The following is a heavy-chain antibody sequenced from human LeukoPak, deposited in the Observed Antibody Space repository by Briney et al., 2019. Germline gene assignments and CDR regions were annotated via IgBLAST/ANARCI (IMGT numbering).Heavy chain of an antibody. CDR3: ARDFHTEYSSSENFDY. V-gene: IGHV3-11*04. CDR1: GFTFSDYY. J-gene: IGHJ4*02. CDR2: ISSSGSTI. D-gene: IGHD6-6*01. Sequence: AGGSLRLSCAASGFTFSDYYMSWIRQAPGKGLEWVSYISSSGSTIYYADSVKGRFTISRDNAKNSLYLQMNSLRAEDTAVYYCARDFHTEYSSSENFDYWGQGTLVTVSS.